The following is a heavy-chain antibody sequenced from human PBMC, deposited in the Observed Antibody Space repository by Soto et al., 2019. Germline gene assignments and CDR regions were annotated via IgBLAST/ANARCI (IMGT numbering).Heavy chain of an antibody. Sequence: GGSLRLSCAASGFTFSSYAMHWVRQAPGKGLEWVAVISYDGSSTSYADSVKGRFTISRDNAKNTLYLQMNSLRAEDTAVYYCAREGSTYYYGSGSPTNYYYYYYMDVWGKGTTVTVSS. D-gene: IGHD3-10*01. V-gene: IGHV3-30-3*01. CDR2: ISYDGSST. CDR3: AREGSTYYYGSGSPTNYYYYYYMDV. J-gene: IGHJ6*03. CDR1: GFTFSSYA.